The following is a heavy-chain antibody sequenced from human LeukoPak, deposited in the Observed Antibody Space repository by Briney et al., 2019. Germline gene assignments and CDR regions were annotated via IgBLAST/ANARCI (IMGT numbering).Heavy chain of an antibody. V-gene: IGHV3-48*01. D-gene: IGHD1-26*01. J-gene: IGHJ4*02. CDR1: GFTFSSNY. Sequence: GGSLRLSCAASGFTFSSNYMNWFRQAPGKGLEWLSYISRSSDTIYYADSVKGRFTISRDNAKSSLFLQMNTLRAEDTAVYYCAREGAPWGQGTLVTVSS. CDR2: ISRSSDTI. CDR3: AREGAP.